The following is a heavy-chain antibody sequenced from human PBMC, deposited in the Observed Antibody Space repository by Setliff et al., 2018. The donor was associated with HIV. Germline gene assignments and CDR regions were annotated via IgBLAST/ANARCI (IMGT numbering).Heavy chain of an antibody. CDR2: IIPMYGVT. Sequence: SVKVSCKASGYTFSTYVISWVRQAPGQGPEWMGGIIPMYGVTNYAQKFQGRVTITTDESTSTAYMELSSLRSEDTAVYYCALPYCSGGNCWSSASLPPAGWFDPWGQGTLVTVSS. CDR1: GYTFSTYV. CDR3: ALPYCSGGNCWSSASLPPAGWFDP. D-gene: IGHD2-15*01. V-gene: IGHV1-69*05. J-gene: IGHJ5*02.